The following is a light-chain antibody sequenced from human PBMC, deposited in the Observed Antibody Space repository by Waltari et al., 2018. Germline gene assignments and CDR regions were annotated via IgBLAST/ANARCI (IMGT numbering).Light chain of an antibody. CDR2: GNN. J-gene: IGLJ1*01. V-gene: IGLV3-19*01. CDR3: TSRDNYGYV. CDR1: SLRAYY. Sequence: SSELTQDPAVSVALGQTVRITCQGDSLRAYYATWYQQKPGQAPLLVIYGNNKRPSAIPDRFSGSSSGDTASLTITGAQAEDEADYYCTSRDNYGYVFATGTTVTVL.